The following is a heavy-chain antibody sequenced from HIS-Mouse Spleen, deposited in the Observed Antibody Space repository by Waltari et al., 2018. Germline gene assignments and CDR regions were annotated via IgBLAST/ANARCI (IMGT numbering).Heavy chain of an antibody. Sequence: QVQLVESGGGVVQPGRSLRLSCAASGFTFSSYAMHWVRQAPGKGMEWVAVISYDGSNKYYADSVKGRFTISRDNSKNTLYLQMNSLRAEDTAVYYCARDMSWGLDYWGQGTLVTVSS. CDR1: GFTFSSYA. V-gene: IGHV3-30-3*01. D-gene: IGHD3-16*01. CDR3: ARDMSWGLDY. J-gene: IGHJ4*02. CDR2: ISYDGSNK.